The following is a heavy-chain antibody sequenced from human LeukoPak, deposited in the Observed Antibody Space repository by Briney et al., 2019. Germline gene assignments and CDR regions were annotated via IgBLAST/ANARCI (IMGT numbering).Heavy chain of an antibody. D-gene: IGHD3-10*01. V-gene: IGHV3-30*18. CDR3: AKDQGYYYGSGSLEYYFDY. Sequence: GRSLRLSCAASGFTFSSYGMHWVRQAPGKGLEWVAVISYDGSNKYYADSVKGRFTISRDNSKNTLYLQMNSLRAEDTAVYYCAKDQGYYYGSGSLEYYFDYWGQGTLVTVPS. CDR2: ISYDGSNK. CDR1: GFTFSSYG. J-gene: IGHJ4*02.